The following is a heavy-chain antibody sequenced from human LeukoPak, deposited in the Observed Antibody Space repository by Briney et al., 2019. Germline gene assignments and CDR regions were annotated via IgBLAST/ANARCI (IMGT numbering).Heavy chain of an antibody. D-gene: IGHD6-13*01. V-gene: IGHV3-53*01. CDR2: LQSDGTP. Sequence: PGGSLRLSCAAFGFTVRSDDMNWVRQAPGKVLEWVSILQSDGTPSYAGSVKGRFAISRDISKNTLDLQMNSLRADDTAVYYCARAAAGRAYYHYGMDVWGQGTTVTVSS. J-gene: IGHJ6*02. CDR1: GFTVRSDD. CDR3: ARAAAGRAYYHYGMDV.